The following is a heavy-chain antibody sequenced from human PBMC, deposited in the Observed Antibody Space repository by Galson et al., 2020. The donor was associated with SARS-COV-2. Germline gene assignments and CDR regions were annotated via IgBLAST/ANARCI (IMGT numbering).Heavy chain of an antibody. D-gene: IGHD3-22*01. CDR2: IYYSGST. CDR3: ARGSYYGSGLY. CDR1: GGSISSGGYF. J-gene: IGHJ4*02. Sequence: SETLSLTCAVSGGSISSGGYFWNWIRQPPGKGLEWIGYIYYSGSTYYSPSLKSRVTISIDTSKNQFSLKLNSVTAADTAVYYCARGSYYGSGLYWGQGTLVTVSS. V-gene: IGHV4-30-4*07.